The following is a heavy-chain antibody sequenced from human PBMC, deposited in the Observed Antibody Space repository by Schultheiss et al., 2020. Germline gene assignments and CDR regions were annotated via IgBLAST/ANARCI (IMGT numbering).Heavy chain of an antibody. J-gene: IGHJ4*02. Sequence: GESLKISCKGSGYSFTTYWISWVRQMPGKGLEWMGRTDPSYSYTNYNPSFEGHVTISADKSISTVYVQWSSLKASDTAMYYCARLSRVEMATSDFDYWGQGTLVTVSS. V-gene: IGHV5-10-1*01. CDR2: TDPSYSYT. CDR3: ARLSRVEMATSDFDY. D-gene: IGHD5-24*01. CDR1: GYSFTTYW.